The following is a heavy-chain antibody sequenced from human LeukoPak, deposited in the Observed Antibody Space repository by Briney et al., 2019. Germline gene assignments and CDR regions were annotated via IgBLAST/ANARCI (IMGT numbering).Heavy chain of an antibody. CDR2: MYTGGTT. CDR3: AKDEATSGGGLAS. J-gene: IGHJ5*01. V-gene: IGHV3-53*01. CDR1: GFTVSGTH. D-gene: IGHD3-16*01. Sequence: PGGSLRLSCSASGFTVSGTHMSWVRQAPGKGLEWVSAMYTGGTTYYADSVTGRFTVSRDTSRNTLFLHMNSLRAEDTAVYYCAKDEATSGGGLASWGQGTLVNVSS.